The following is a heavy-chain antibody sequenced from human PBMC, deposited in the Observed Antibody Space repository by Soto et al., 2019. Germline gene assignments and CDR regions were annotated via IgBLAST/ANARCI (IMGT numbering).Heavy chain of an antibody. CDR1: GASIRSNNR. J-gene: IGHJ4*02. CDR3: ARVYSGSYSDS. V-gene: IGHV4-4*02. CDR2: IFHSGST. D-gene: IGHD1-26*01. Sequence: QVQLQESGPGLVKPSGALSLTCAVSGASIRSNNRWSWVRQPPGKGLEWIGEIFHSGSTNYNPSLKTRVTISVDHSKNQFSLKLSSVTAADTAVYYCARVYSGSYSDSWGQGTLVTVSS.